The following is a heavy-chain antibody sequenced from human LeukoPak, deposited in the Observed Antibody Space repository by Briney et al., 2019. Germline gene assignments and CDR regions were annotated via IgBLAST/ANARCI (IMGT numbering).Heavy chain of an antibody. CDR3: ARGGARGYSYGSFFDY. J-gene: IGHJ4*02. V-gene: IGHV3-33*01. D-gene: IGHD5-18*01. Sequence: GGSLRLSCAASGFTFSSYGMHWVRQAPGKGLEWVAVIWYDGSNKCYADSVKGRFTISRDNSKNTLYLQMNSLRAEDTAVYYCARGGARGYSYGSFFDYWGQGTLVTVSS. CDR1: GFTFSSYG. CDR2: IWYDGSNK.